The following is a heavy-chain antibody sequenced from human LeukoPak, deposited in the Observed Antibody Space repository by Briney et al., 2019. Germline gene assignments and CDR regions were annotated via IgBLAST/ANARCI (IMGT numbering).Heavy chain of an antibody. CDR1: GGSISSYY. Sequence: SETLSLTRTVSGGSISSYYWGWVRQPPGKGLEWIGSIYHTGSTYYNPSLKSRVSLSIDTSKNQFPLKLSSVTAADTAVHSCARGRVSSSTWYSTYYYYFYMDVWGKGTTVTVSS. J-gene: IGHJ6*03. D-gene: IGHD1-1*01. CDR3: ARGRVSSSTWYSTYYYYFYMDV. CDR2: IYHTGST. V-gene: IGHV4-39*06.